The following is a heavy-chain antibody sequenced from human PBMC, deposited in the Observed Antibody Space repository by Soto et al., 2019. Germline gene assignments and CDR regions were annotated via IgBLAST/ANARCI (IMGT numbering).Heavy chain of an antibody. V-gene: IGHV3-9*01. CDR2: NSWNSGSI. CDR1: GFTFDDYA. Sequence: EVQLVESGGGLVQPGRSLRLSCAASGFTFDDYAMHWVRQAPGKGLEWVSGNSWNSGSIGYADSVKGRFTISRDNAKKYMYLQMSSLRAEDTALYYCAKDIKCSSTSCYFPAFDSWGQGTMVNVSS. J-gene: IGHJ3*02. D-gene: IGHD2-2*01. CDR3: AKDIKCSSTSCYFPAFDS.